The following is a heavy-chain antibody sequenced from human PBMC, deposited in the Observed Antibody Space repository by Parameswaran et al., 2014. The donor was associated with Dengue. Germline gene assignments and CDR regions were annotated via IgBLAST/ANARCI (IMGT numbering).Heavy chain of an antibody. V-gene: IGHV1-69*01. CDR2: IIPIFGTP. D-gene: IGHD2-15*01. Sequence: WVRQAPGQGLEWMGGIIPIFGTPSYAQKFQGRVTITADESTSTGYMELNSLRSEDTAVYYCARGGVVVSATRGWLDPWGQGTLVTVSS. J-gene: IGHJ5*02. CDR3: ARGGVVVSATRGWLDP.